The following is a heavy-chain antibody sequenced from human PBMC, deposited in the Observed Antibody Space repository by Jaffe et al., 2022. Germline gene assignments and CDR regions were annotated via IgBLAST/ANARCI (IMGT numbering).Heavy chain of an antibody. J-gene: IGHJ4*02. CDR2: IRYDGSNK. D-gene: IGHD3-16*01. CDR3: AKDGYYDYIWGSYCDY. CDR1: GFTFSSYG. Sequence: QVQLVESGGGVVQPGGSLRLSCAASGFTFSSYGMHWVRQAPGKGLEWVAFIRYDGSNKYYADSVKGRFTISRDNSKNTLYLQMNSLRAEDTAVYYCAKDGYYDYIWGSYCDYWGQGTLVTVSS. V-gene: IGHV3-30*02.